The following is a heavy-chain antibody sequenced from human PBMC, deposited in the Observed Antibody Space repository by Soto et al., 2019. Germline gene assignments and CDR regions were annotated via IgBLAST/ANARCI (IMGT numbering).Heavy chain of an antibody. J-gene: IGHJ4*02. CDR1: GFSLSNARMG. D-gene: IGHD2-21*01. CDR2: IFSNDET. V-gene: IGHV2-26*01. Sequence: QVTLKESGPVLVKPTETLTLTCTVSGFSLSNARMGVSWIRQPPGKALEWLAHIFSNDETAYSTSLKTRLTISKDTSKTQVVLTMGNMDPVDTATYYCARTVARMNLDYWGQGTLVTVSS. CDR3: ARTVARMNLDY.